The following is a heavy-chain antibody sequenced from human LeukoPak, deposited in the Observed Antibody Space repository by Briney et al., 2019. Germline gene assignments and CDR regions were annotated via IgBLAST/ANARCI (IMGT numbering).Heavy chain of an antibody. CDR1: GFTFSRYA. CDR2: ITDGGGST. V-gene: IGHV3-23*01. J-gene: IGHJ4*02. Sequence: AGGSLRLSCAASGFTFSRYAMSWVRQAPGKGLEWVSAITDGGGSTYYADSVKGRFTISRDNSKNTLYLQMNGLRAEDTAVYYCAKDEAADRYIYWGQGTLVTVSS. D-gene: IGHD6-13*01. CDR3: AKDEAADRYIY.